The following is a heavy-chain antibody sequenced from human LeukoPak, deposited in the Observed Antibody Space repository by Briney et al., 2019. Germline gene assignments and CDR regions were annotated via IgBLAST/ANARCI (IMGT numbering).Heavy chain of an antibody. CDR3: ASQLVFRSPFDY. V-gene: IGHV3-23*01. J-gene: IGHJ4*02. CDR2: ISGSGGST. CDR1: GFTFSSYA. Sequence: GGSLRLSCAASGFTFSSYAMSWVRQAPGEGLEWVSAISGSGGSTYYADSVKGRFTISRDNSKNTLYLQMNSLRDEDTAVYYCASQLVFRSPFDYWGQGILVTVSS.